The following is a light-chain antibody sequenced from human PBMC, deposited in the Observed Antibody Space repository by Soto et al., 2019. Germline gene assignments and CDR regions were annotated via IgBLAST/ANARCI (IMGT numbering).Light chain of an antibody. CDR3: QSYDSSLSAHV. CDR2: GNS. J-gene: IGLJ1*01. Sequence: QSVLTQPTSVSGAPGQRVTSSCTGSSSNIGAGYDVHWYQQLPGTAPKLLIYGNSNRPSGVPDRFSGSKSGTSASLAITGLQAEDEADYFCQSYDSSLSAHVFGTGTKVTVL. V-gene: IGLV1-40*01. CDR1: SSNIGAGYD.